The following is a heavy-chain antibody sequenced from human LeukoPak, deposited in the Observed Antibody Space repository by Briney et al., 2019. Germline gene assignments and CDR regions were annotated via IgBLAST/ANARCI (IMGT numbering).Heavy chain of an antibody. J-gene: IGHJ5*02. D-gene: IGHD2-2*01. Sequence: GRSLRLSCAASGFTFSSYAMHWVRQAPGKGLEWVAVISYDGSNKYYADSVKGRFTISRDNSKNTLYLQMNSLRAEDTAVYYCASGRKYQLLGGLYNWFDPWGQGTLVTVSS. CDR3: ASGRKYQLLGGLYNWFDP. CDR1: GFTFSSYA. CDR2: ISYDGSNK. V-gene: IGHV3-30*01.